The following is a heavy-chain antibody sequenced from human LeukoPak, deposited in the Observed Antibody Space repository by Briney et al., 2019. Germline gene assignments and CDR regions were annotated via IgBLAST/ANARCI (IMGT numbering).Heavy chain of an antibody. Sequence: PGRSLRLSCAASGFTFSSYGMHWVRQAPGKGLEWVAVIWYDGSNKYYADSVKGRFTISRDNSKNTLYLQMNSLRAEDTAVYYCARGLLWFGELSPTPDYWGQGTLVTVSS. CDR2: IWYDGSNK. CDR3: ARGLLWFGELSPTPDY. CDR1: GFTFSSYG. D-gene: IGHD3-10*01. V-gene: IGHV3-33*01. J-gene: IGHJ4*02.